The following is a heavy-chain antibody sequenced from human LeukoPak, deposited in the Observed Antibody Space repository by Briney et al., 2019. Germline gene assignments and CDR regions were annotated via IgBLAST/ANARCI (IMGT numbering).Heavy chain of an antibody. CDR3: VWEPYYYDSRGFHH. Sequence: PSETLSLTCTVSGGSISSSSYYWGWIRQPPGKGLEWIGSIYYSGSTYYNPSLKSRVTISVDTSKNQFSLKLSSVTAADTAVYYCVWEPYYYDSRGFHHWGQGSLVTVSS. V-gene: IGHV4-39*07. CDR1: GGSISSSSYY. D-gene: IGHD3-22*01. J-gene: IGHJ4*02. CDR2: IYYSGST.